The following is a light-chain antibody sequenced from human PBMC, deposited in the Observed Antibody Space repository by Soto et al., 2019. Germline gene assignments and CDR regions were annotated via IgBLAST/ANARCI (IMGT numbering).Light chain of an antibody. CDR2: DAS. CDR1: QDISDV. V-gene: IGKV1-33*01. J-gene: IGKJ5*01. Sequence: DIQVARSTSALSASVGDRVTITCQASQDISDVLNWYQQQPGKAPKVLIYDASKLQTGVPSRFSGRGSGKDFTFTISSLQPDDSGTYYCQQFSDLPITFAQGTRLEIK. CDR3: QQFSDLPIT.